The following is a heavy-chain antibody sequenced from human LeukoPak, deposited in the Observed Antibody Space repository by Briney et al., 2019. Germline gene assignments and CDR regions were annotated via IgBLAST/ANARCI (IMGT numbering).Heavy chain of an antibody. D-gene: IGHD2/OR15-2a*01. CDR1: GGSISSYY. CDR2: IYYSGST. CDR3: VGGGYGSTTLPFDY. J-gene: IGHJ4*02. Sequence: SETLSLTCTVSGGSISSYYWSWIRQPPGKGLEWIGYIYYSGSTNYHPSLKSRVTISVDTSKNQFSLKLSSVTAADTAVYYCVGGGYGSTTLPFDYWGQGTLVTVSS. V-gene: IGHV4-59*01.